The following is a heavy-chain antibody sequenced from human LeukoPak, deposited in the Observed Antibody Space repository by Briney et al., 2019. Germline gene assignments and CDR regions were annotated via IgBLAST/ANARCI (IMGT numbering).Heavy chain of an antibody. CDR3: ARGQGTVTTH. CDR2: INHSGSA. Sequence: SETLSLTCAVYGGSFSGYYWSWIRQPPGKGLEWIGEINHSGSANYNPSLKSRVTISLDTSKNQFSLNLSSVTAADTAVYYCARGQGTVTTHWGQGTLVTVSS. V-gene: IGHV4-34*01. CDR1: GGSFSGYY. D-gene: IGHD4-17*01. J-gene: IGHJ4*02.